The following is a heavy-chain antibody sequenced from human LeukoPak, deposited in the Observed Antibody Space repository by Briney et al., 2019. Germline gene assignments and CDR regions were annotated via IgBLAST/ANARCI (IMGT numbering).Heavy chain of an antibody. Sequence: PSQTLSLTCTVSGGSISSANYYWSWIRQSAGKGLEWIGRIYTSGLTRYNPSLKSRVTISLDTSKNQFSLELTSVTAADTAVYYCARARKPNFADNWFDPWGQGTLVTVSS. J-gene: IGHJ5*02. CDR3: ARARKPNFADNWFDP. V-gene: IGHV4-61*02. CDR1: GGSISSANYY. CDR2: IYTSGLT. D-gene: IGHD1-14*01.